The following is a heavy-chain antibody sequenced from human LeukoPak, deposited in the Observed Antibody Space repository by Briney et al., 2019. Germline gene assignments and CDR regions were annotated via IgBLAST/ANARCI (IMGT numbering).Heavy chain of an antibody. Sequence: SETLSLTCAVYGGSFSGYYWSRIRQPAGKGLEWIGRIYTSGSTNYNPSLKSRVTMSVDTSKNQFSLKLSSVTAADTAVYYCARDLAPGAPFDYWGQGTLVTVSS. CDR3: ARDLAPGAPFDY. V-gene: IGHV4-4*07. D-gene: IGHD7-27*01. CDR2: IYTSGST. CDR1: GGSFSGYY. J-gene: IGHJ4*02.